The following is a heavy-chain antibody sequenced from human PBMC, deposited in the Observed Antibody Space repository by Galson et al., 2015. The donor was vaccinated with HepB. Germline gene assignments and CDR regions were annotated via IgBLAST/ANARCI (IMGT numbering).Heavy chain of an antibody. Sequence: SLRLSCAASGFTFSSYSMNWVRQAPGKGLEWVSSISSSSSYIYYADSVKGRFTISRDNAKNSLYLQMNSLRDEDTAVYYCASRIAAAGTFGYWGQGTLVTVSS. CDR1: GFTFSSYS. V-gene: IGHV3-21*01. J-gene: IGHJ4*02. CDR3: ASRIAAAGTFGY. D-gene: IGHD6-13*01. CDR2: ISSSSSYI.